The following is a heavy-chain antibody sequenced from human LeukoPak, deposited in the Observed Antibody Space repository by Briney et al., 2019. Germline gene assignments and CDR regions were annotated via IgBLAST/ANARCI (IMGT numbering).Heavy chain of an antibody. D-gene: IGHD3-10*01. J-gene: IGHJ4*02. CDR3: AREELWFGESPLVDY. V-gene: IGHV3-11*04. CDR2: ISSSGSTI. CDR1: GFTFSDYY. Sequence: GGSLRLSCAASGFTFSDYYMSWIRQAPGKGLEWVSYISSSGSTIYYADSVKGRFTISGDNAKNSLYLQMNSLRAEDTAVYYCAREELWFGESPLVDYWGQGTLVTVSS.